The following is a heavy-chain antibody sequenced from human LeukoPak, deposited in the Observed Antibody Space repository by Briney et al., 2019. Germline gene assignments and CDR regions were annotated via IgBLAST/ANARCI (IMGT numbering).Heavy chain of an antibody. CDR1: GFTFSGAW. J-gene: IGHJ3*02. CDR3: AKGNYVWGSSPNGAFDI. CDR2: IREDGTEK. V-gene: IGHV3-7*03. D-gene: IGHD3-16*01. Sequence: GGSLRLSCTASGFTFSGAWMTWVRQAPGKGLEWVAHIREDGTEKNYVDSVKGRFTISRDNSKNTVYLQMNNMRVDDTAVYYCAKGNYVWGSSPNGAFDIWGQGTMVTVSS.